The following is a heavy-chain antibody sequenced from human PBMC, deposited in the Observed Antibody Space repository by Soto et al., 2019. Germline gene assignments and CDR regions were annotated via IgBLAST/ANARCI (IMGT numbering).Heavy chain of an antibody. J-gene: IGHJ4*02. CDR1: GASISGTGYY. CDR2: IHYSGNT. D-gene: IGHD4-17*01. V-gene: IGHV4-31*03. CDR3: ARADYGAIFGWAFYFDF. Sequence: SETLSLTCTVSGASISGTGYYWSWIRQLPGKGLEWIGNIHYSGNTYYNPSLKSRLVMSVDTSKNQFSLRLTSVTAGDTAVYYCARADYGAIFGWAFYFDFWGRGALVTVSS.